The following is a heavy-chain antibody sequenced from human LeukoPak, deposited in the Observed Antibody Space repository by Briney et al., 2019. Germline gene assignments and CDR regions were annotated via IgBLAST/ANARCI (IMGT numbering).Heavy chain of an antibody. CDR1: GYTLTELS. J-gene: IGHJ6*02. CDR3: ATDPSWSVQLEPNYYYGMDV. D-gene: IGHD1-1*01. Sequence: ASVKVSCKVSGYTLTELSMHWVRQAPGKGLEWMGGFDPEDGETIYAQKLQGRVTMTEDTSTDTAYMELSSLRSEDTAVYYCATDPSWSVQLEPNYYYGMDVWGQGTTVTVSS. CDR2: FDPEDGET. V-gene: IGHV1-24*01.